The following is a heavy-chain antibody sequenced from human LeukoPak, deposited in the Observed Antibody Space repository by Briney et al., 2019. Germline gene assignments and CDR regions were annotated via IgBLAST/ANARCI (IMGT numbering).Heavy chain of an antibody. V-gene: IGHV3-30-3*01. Sequence: PGGSLRLSCAASGFTFSSYAMHWGRQAPGKGLEWVAIISYDGSDKYYADSVKGRFTISRDNSKNTLYLHMNSLRAEDTAVYYCAREVGGFDYWGQGTLVTVSS. J-gene: IGHJ4*02. CDR1: GFTFSSYA. D-gene: IGHD3-16*01. CDR2: ISYDGSDK. CDR3: AREVGGFDY.